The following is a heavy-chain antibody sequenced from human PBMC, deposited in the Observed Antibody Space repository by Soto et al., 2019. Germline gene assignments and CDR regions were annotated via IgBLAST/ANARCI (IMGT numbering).Heavy chain of an antibody. CDR2: IYYSGST. V-gene: IGHV4-39*01. CDR3: ARHALRRVDIVATISRFDY. CDR1: CGSISSSIYY. J-gene: IGHJ4*02. Sequence: PSETLSLTCTVSCGSISSSIYYWGWIRQPPGKGLDWIGSIYYSGSTYYNPSLKSRVTISVDTSKNQFSLKLSSVTAADTAVYYCARHALRRVDIVATISRFDYWGQGTLVTVSS. D-gene: IGHD5-12*01.